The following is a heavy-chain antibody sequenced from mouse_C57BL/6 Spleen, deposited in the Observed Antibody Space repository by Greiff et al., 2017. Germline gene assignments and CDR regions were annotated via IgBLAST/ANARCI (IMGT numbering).Heavy chain of an antibody. J-gene: IGHJ4*01. D-gene: IGHD2-4*01. CDR2: IYPGSGNT. CDR3: ARGGTMIMAAMDD. CDR1: GYTFTDYY. Sequence: VQLQQSGAELVRPGASVKLSCKASGYTFTDYYINWVKQRPGQGLEWIARIYPGSGNTYYNEKFKGKATLTADKSSSTAYMQLSSLTSEDAAVYFCARGGTMIMAAMDDWGQGGSVTVSS. V-gene: IGHV1-76*01.